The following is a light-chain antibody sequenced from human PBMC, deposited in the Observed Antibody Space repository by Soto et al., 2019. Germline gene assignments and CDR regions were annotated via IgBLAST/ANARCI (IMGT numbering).Light chain of an antibody. V-gene: IGKV3-20*01. CDR1: QTIHSG. CDR2: GVS. CDR3: QQYGGSPYT. J-gene: IGKJ2*01. Sequence: EIVLTQSPGTLSLSPGERATLSCRASQTIHSGLAWYQHKRGQAPRLLIDGVSVRAIGITYRFGGSGSGTDFTLTISRLEPEDFSVYFCQQYGGSPYTFGQGTKVEIK.